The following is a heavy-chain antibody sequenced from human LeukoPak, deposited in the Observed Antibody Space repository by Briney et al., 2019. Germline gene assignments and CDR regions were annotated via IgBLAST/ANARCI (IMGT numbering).Heavy chain of an antibody. J-gene: IGHJ4*02. V-gene: IGHV3-33*01. D-gene: IGHD5-12*01. CDR3: ARDIGNSGFNLDY. CDR1: GFTFSTHG. CDR2: IWHDGGRK. Sequence: RGSLRLSCVVSGFTFSTHGFHWVRQAPGKGLEWVSVIWHDGGRKEYADSVRGRFTISRDNSNLYLQMNSLRAEDTAIYYCARDIGNSGFNLDYWGQGTPVTVSS.